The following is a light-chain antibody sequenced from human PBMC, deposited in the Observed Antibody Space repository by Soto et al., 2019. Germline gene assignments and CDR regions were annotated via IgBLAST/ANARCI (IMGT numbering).Light chain of an antibody. CDR3: RQYYSTPRT. CDR1: QSVLHSPTNNNY. J-gene: IGKJ1*01. V-gene: IGKV4-1*01. CDR2: WAS. Sequence: DIVMTQSPDSLALSLGERATINCKSSQSVLHSPTNNNYLAWYQKKPGQPPKLLIYWASTRESGVPDRFSGSGSGTDFTLTINSLQAEDAAVYYCRQYYSTPRTFGQGTKVEIK.